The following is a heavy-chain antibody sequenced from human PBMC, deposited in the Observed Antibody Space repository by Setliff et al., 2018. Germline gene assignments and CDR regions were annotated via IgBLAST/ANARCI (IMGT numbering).Heavy chain of an antibody. Sequence: ASVKVSCKASGYTFTGYYMHWVRQAPGQGLEWMGWINPNSGGTNYAQKFQGRVTMTRDTSISTAYMELSRLRSDDTAVYYCARDRVPITMIVVVTPNYYMDVWGKGTTVTVS. CDR3: ARDRVPITMIVVVTPNYYMDV. CDR2: INPNSGGT. D-gene: IGHD3-22*01. J-gene: IGHJ6*03. V-gene: IGHV1-2*02. CDR1: GYTFTGYY.